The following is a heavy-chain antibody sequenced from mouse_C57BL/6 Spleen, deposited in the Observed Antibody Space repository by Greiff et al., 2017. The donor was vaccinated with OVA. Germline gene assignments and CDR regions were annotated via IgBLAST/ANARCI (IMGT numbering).Heavy chain of an antibody. CDR1: GYAFSSSW. V-gene: IGHV1-82*01. CDR2: IYPGDGDT. J-gene: IGHJ2*01. Sequence: VKLVESGPELVKPGASVKISCKASGYAFSSSWMNWVKQRPGKGLEWIGRIYPGDGDTNYNGKFKGKATLTADKSSSTAYMQLSSLTSEDSAVYFCARREGYGSTYFDYWGQGTTLTVSS. D-gene: IGHD1-1*01. CDR3: ARREGYGSTYFDY.